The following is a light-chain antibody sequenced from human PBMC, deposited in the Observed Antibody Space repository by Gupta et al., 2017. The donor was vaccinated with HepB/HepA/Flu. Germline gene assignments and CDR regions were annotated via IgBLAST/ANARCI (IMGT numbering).Light chain of an antibody. CDR1: QNIRNY. CDR3: QQSYSTPRT. J-gene: IGKJ1*01. V-gene: IGKV1-39*01. Sequence: STAVGDRVTITCRASQNIRNYLIWYQQKPGKAPKLLISAASSLQSGVPSRFSGSGSETDFTLTISSLQPEDFATYYCQQSYSTPRTFGQGTKVEIK. CDR2: AAS.